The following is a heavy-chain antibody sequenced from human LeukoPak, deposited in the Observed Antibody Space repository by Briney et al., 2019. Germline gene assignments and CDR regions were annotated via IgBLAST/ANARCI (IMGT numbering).Heavy chain of an antibody. CDR3: ATFPQILTGYMGTVDY. CDR1: GYTFTTYA. V-gene: IGHV1-18*01. J-gene: IGHJ4*02. Sequence: GASVKVSCKASGYTFTTYAISWVRLAPGQGLEWMGWISTYNGNTNYAQKFQGRVTITRNTSISTAYMELSSLRSEDTAVYYCATFPQILTGYMGTVDYWGQGTLVTVSS. D-gene: IGHD3-9*01. CDR2: ISTYNGNT.